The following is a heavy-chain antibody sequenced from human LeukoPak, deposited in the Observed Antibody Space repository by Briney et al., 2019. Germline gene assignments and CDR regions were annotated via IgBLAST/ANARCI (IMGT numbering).Heavy chain of an antibody. CDR2: INWNGGST. D-gene: IGHD2-15*01. CDR1: GFTFDDYG. J-gene: IGHJ6*02. V-gene: IGHV3-20*01. Sequence: GGSLRLSCAASGFTFDDYGMSWVRQAPGKGLEWVSGINWNGGSTGYADSVKGRFTISRDNAKSSLYLQMNSLRAEATALNHCAIALGKIKGSQFNGMDVWGQGTTVTVSS. CDR3: AIALGKIKGSQFNGMDV.